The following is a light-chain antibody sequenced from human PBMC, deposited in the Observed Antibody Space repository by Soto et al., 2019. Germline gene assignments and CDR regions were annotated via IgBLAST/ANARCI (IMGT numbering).Light chain of an antibody. V-gene: IGKV1-39*01. CDR3: QQSYSSPYT. CDR1: RDINRY. J-gene: IGKJ2*01. Sequence: DIQMTQSPSSLSASVGDRVTITCRASRDINRYLHWYQQKPGKAPNLLIYGAATLQSGVPSRFSGSGSGTDLTLTISSLHPEDFATYYCQQSYSSPYTFGQGTKLEIK. CDR2: GAA.